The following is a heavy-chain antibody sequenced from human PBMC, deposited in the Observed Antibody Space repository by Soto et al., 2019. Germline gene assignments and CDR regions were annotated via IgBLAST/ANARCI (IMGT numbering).Heavy chain of an antibody. CDR1: GFTFSSYS. Sequence: GGSLRLSCAASGFTFSSYSMNWVRQAPGKGLEWASSISSSSSYIYYADSVKGRFTISRDNAKNSLYLQMNSLRAEDTAVYYCARVPRSRRLRYFDWLTPPDYYYGMDVWGQGTTVTVSS. V-gene: IGHV3-21*01. J-gene: IGHJ6*02. CDR2: ISSSSSYI. D-gene: IGHD3-9*01. CDR3: ARVPRSRRLRYFDWLTPPDYYYGMDV.